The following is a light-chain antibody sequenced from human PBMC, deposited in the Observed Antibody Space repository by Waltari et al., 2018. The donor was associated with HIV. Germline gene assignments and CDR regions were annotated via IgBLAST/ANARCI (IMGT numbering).Light chain of an antibody. Sequence: DIQMTQSPPTQSASVGDRVTITCRASQSISTWLAWFQQKPGEATKMLIYKASTLDTGVPSRFSGSGSGTEFTLTISSLLPDDFATYYCQQYDNYPHTFGQGTKLE. V-gene: IGKV1-5*03. CDR3: QQYDNYPHT. CDR2: KAS. J-gene: IGKJ2*01. CDR1: QSISTW.